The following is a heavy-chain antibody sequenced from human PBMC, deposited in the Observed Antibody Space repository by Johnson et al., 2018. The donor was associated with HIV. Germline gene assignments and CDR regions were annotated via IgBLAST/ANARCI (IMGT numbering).Heavy chain of an antibody. Sequence: QVQLVESGGGVVQPGRSLRLSCAASGFSFSDYNMHWVRQAPGKGLEWVAVTWFDGRNKYYSDSVKGRFTISRDNSNNTLYLQINSLRAEDTGVYYCAKVAVATAAGGVALDIWGPGTMVTVSS. D-gene: IGHD6-13*01. CDR3: AKVAVATAAGGVALDI. CDR1: GFSFSDYN. CDR2: TWFDGRNK. J-gene: IGHJ3*02. V-gene: IGHV3-33*06.